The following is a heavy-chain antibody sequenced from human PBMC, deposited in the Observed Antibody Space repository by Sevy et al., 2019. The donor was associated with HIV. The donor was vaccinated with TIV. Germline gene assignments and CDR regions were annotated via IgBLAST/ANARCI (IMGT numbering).Heavy chain of an antibody. CDR1: GFTFRSYG. D-gene: IGHD6-19*01. CDR3: ASLHADGSGWHYFDY. J-gene: IGHJ4*02. Sequence: GGSLRLSCAASGFTFRSYGMHWVRQAPGKGLEWVAVIWYDGSNKYYAYSVMGRFTISRDNSKNTLYLQMNSLRAEDTAVYYCASLHADGSGWHYFDYWGQGALVTVSS. CDR2: IWYDGSNK. V-gene: IGHV3-33*01.